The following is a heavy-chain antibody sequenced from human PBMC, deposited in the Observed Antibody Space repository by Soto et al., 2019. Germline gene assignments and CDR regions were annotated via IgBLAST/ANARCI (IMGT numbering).Heavy chain of an antibody. CDR3: FDP. Sequence: PSETLSLTCDVSGGSIDNSHSFWGWVRQPPGGGLEFLGSVYYSGGTYYNPSLKSRVTVSVDTSKNQVSLRVRSVTVAETAMYYWFDPWGQGTLVTVSS. CDR2: VYYSGGT. CDR1: GGSIDNSHSF. J-gene: IGHJ5*02. V-gene: IGHV4-39*01.